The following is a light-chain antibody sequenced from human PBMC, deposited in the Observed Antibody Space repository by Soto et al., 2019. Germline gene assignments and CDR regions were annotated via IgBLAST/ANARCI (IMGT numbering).Light chain of an antibody. CDR3: QHRSNLPLT. J-gene: IGKJ4*01. Sequence: EIVLTQSPATLSLSPGERATLSCRASQSVSSYLGWYQQRPGQAPRLLIYDASNRATGIPARFSGSGSGTDFTLTISSLEPEDFAVYYCQHRSNLPLTFGGGTKVEIK. CDR1: QSVSSY. CDR2: DAS. V-gene: IGKV3-11*01.